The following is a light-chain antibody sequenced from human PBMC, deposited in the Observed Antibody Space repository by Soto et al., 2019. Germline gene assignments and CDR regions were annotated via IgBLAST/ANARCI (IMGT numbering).Light chain of an antibody. CDR3: QQYNNWPPGT. CDR2: GAS. Sequence: EIVMTQSPATLSVSPGERATLSCRASQSVSSNLAWYQQKPGQAPRLLIYGASTRATGIPARFSGSGSGTEFTLTISSLQSEDFGVYYCQQYNNWPPGTFGQGTKVDIK. CDR1: QSVSSN. J-gene: IGKJ1*01. V-gene: IGKV3-15*01.